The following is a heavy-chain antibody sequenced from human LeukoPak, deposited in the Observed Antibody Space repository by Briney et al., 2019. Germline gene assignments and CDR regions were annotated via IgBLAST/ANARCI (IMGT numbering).Heavy chain of an antibody. D-gene: IGHD6-19*01. CDR3: AGTSGWYFDY. J-gene: IGHJ4*02. V-gene: IGHV4-34*01. CDR2: INHSGGT. Sequence: SETLSLTCAVYGGSFSGYYWSWIRQPPGKGLEWIGEINHSGGTNYNPSLKSRVTISVDTSKSQFSLKLSSVTAADTAVYYCAGTSGWYFDYWGQGTLVTVSS. CDR1: GGSFSGYY.